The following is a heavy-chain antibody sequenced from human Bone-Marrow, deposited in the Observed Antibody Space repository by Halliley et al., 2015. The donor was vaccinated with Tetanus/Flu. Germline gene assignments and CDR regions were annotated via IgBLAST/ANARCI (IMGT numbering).Heavy chain of an antibody. CDR2: LNSDGGTT. D-gene: IGHD3-16*01. V-gene: IGHV3-74*01. CDR3: ARGIGALGY. J-gene: IGHJ4*02. Sequence: GEGLVWVSRLNSDGGTTNYADSVKGRFTISRDNAKDTLYLQMDSLRAEDTAVYYCARGIGALGYWGQGTLVTVSS.